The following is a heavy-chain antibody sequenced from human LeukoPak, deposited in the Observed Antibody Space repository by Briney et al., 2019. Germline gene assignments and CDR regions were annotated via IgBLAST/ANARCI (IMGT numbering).Heavy chain of an antibody. D-gene: IGHD3-22*01. CDR2: ISVRSNYI. CDR1: GYTFSSYS. Sequence: GGSLRLSCAASGYTFSSYSINWVRQAPGEGLEWVSSISVRSNYIYYADSVRGRFSISRDDARDSLYLQMNSLRAEDTAVYYCVRLRRNSDTSGFYYYYDYWAQGTLVTVSS. CDR3: VRLRRNSDTSGFYYYYDY. J-gene: IGHJ4*02. V-gene: IGHV3-21*01.